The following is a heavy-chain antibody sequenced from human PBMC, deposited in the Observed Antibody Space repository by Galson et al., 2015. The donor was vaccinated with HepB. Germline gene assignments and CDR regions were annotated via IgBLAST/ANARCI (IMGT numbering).Heavy chain of an antibody. V-gene: IGHV4-4*07. J-gene: IGHJ4*02. Sequence: TLSLTCTVSGGSISSYYWSWIRQPAGKGLEWIGRIYNSGSTNYNPSLKSRVTMSVDTSKNQFSLKLNSVTAADTAIYYCASHPTYCSSSSKNCGFDYWGQGTLVTVSS. CDR2: IYNSGST. D-gene: IGHD2-2*01. CDR3: ASHPTYCSSSSKNCGFDY. CDR1: GGSISSYY.